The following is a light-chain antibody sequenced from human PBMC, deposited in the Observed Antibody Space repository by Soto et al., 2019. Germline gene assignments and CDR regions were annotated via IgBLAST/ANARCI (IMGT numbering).Light chain of an antibody. Sequence: EIVLTQSPATLSLSPGERATLSCSARQSVGSYFAWYQQKPGQAPRLLIYDAFSRATGIPARFSRSGSATDFTLTISSLVPEDVAVYVCQQRSSWPLPVGGGTMVEIK. CDR1: QSVGSY. V-gene: IGKV3-11*01. CDR2: DAF. J-gene: IGKJ4*01. CDR3: QQRSSWPLP.